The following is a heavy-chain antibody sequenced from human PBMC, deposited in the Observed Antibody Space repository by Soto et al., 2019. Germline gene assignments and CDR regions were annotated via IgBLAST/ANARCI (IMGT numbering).Heavy chain of an antibody. CDR3: GRIPRYSFPTSDPLDN. Sequence: QVHLLQSGPEMKKPGSSVIVSCTASGGTFNTYTFSWVRRAPGQGLEWMGSIIPIFGTANYAPRFQGRLSITADQSATTTYMELTSLTSEDTALYYCGRIPRYSFPTSDPLDNWGQGTLVTDSS. J-gene: IGHJ4*02. CDR2: IIPIFGTA. CDR1: GGTFNTYT. V-gene: IGHV1-69*08. D-gene: IGHD5-18*01.